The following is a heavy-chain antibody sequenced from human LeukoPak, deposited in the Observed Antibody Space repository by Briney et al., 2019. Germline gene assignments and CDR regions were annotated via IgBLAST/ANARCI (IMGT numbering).Heavy chain of an antibody. V-gene: IGHV4/OR15-8*01. CDR3: ARDHSVGGAKDF. CDR2: IFHTGIT. D-gene: IGHD1-26*01. J-gene: IGHJ4*02. Sequence: SETLSLTCVVSGGSISTNNWWSWVRQPPGKGLEWIGEIFHTGITNYNPSLRSRVIISLDKSMNQFSLRLSSVTAADTAMYYCARDHSVGGAKDFWGQGTLVTVSS. CDR1: GGSISTNNW.